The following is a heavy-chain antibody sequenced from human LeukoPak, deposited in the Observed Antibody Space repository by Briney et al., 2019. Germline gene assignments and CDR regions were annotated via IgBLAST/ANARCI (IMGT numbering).Heavy chain of an antibody. CDR2: IYYSGST. J-gene: IGHJ4*02. D-gene: IGHD6-19*01. CDR1: GYSISSSYY. V-gene: IGHV4-59*12. Sequence: SETLSLTCTVSGYSISSSYYWSWIRQPPGKGLEWIGYIYYSGSTNYNPSLKSRVTISVDTSKNQFSLKLSSVTAADTAVYYCARGGWYFDYWGQGTLVTVSS. CDR3: ARGGWYFDY.